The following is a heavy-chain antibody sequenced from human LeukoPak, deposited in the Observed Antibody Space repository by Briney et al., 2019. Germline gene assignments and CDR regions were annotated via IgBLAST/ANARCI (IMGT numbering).Heavy chain of an antibody. CDR2: INPNSGGT. V-gene: IGHV1-2*02. D-gene: IGHD3-9*01. J-gene: IGHJ4*02. CDR1: GYTFTGYY. CDR3: ARSPDILTGEKFDY. Sequence: ASVKVSCKASGYTFTGYYTHWVRQAPGQGLEWMGWINPNSGGTNYAQKFGARVTMNRDTSISTAYMELSRLRFDDTAVYYCARSPDILTGEKFDYWGQGTLVTVSS.